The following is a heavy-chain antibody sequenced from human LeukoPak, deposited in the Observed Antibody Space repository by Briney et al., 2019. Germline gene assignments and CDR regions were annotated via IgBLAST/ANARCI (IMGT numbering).Heavy chain of an antibody. J-gene: IGHJ3*02. CDR3: ARALHIVAPRGDDAFDI. V-gene: IGHV1-2*02. CDR2: INPNSGGT. D-gene: IGHD5-12*01. Sequence: ASVKVSCRASGYTFTGYYMHWVRQAPGQGLEWLGWINPNSGGTNYAQKFQGRVTMTRDTSISTAHMELSRLRSDDTAVYYCARALHIVAPRGDDAFDIWGQGTMVTVSS. CDR1: GYTFTGYY.